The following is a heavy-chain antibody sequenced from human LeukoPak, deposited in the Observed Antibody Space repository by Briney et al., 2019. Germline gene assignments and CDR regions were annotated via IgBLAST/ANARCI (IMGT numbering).Heavy chain of an antibody. CDR3: ARDLESSSWWNWFDP. D-gene: IGHD6-13*01. CDR2: IKQDGSEK. Sequence: TGGSLRLSCAASGFTFSTYWMSWVRQAPGKGLEWVANIKQDGSEKKYVDSVKGRFTISRDNAKNSLYLQTNSLRAEDTAIYYCARDLESSSWWNWFDPWGQGTLVTVSS. J-gene: IGHJ5*02. CDR1: GFTFSTYW. V-gene: IGHV3-7*01.